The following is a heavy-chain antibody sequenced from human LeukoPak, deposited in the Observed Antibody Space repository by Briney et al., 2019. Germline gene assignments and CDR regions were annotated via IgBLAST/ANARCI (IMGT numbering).Heavy chain of an antibody. CDR2: IYTSGST. D-gene: IGHD6-13*01. CDR3: ARDYSSSWYGGFDP. J-gene: IGHJ5*02. Sequence: SETLSLTCTVSGGSISSYYWSWIRQPAGKGLEWIGRIYTSGSTNYNPSLKSRVTMSVDTSKNQFSLELSSVTAADTAVYYCARDYSSSWYGGFDPWGQGTLVTVSS. V-gene: IGHV4-4*07. CDR1: GGSISSYY.